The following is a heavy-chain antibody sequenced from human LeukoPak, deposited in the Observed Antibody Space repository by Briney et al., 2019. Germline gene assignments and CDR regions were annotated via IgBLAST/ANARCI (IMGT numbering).Heavy chain of an antibody. CDR3: AKSVFEGIAVAGTGRFFDY. CDR2: ISWNSGSI. CDR1: GFTFDDYA. V-gene: IGHV3-9*01. J-gene: IGHJ4*02. Sequence: GRSLRLSCAASGFTFDDYAMHWVRQAPGKGLEWVSGISWNSGSIGYADSVKGRFTISRDNAKNSLYLQINSLRAEDTALYYCAKSVFEGIAVAGTGRFFDYWGQGTLVTVSS. D-gene: IGHD6-19*01.